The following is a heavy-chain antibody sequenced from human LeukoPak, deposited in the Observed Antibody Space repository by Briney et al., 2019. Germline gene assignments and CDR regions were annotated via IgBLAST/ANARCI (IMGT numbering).Heavy chain of an antibody. CDR3: VKSPAGAGFDY. D-gene: IGHD3-10*01. V-gene: IGHV3-64D*09. CDR1: GFTFTTSA. Sequence: GGSLRLSCSASGFTFTTSAMHWVRQAPGKGLEYISYISPNGGSTYYADSLKGGFTISRDNSKNTLYLQMSSLRAEDTAVYYCVKSPAGAGFDYWGQGTLVTVSS. J-gene: IGHJ4*02. CDR2: ISPNGGST.